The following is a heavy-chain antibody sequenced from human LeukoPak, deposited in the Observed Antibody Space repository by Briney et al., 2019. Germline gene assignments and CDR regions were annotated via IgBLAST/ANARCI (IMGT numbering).Heavy chain of an antibody. Sequence: SETLSLTCAVYGGSFSSCYWSWIRQPPGKGLEWIGEINHSGGTNYNPSLKSRVTISVDTSKKQFSLKVRSVTAADTAVYYCAMNWGTGRTLDYWGQGTLVTVSS. J-gene: IGHJ4*02. CDR2: INHSGGT. CDR1: GGSFSSCY. V-gene: IGHV4-34*01. CDR3: AMNWGTGRTLDY. D-gene: IGHD7-27*01.